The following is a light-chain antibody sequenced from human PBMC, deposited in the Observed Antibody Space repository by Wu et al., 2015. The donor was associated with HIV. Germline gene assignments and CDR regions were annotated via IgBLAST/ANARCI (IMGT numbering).Light chain of an antibody. CDR3: QQFKTYPLT. Sequence: DIRMTQSPSSLSASVGDRVTITCRASQGINTYLAWYQQKSGDVPKLLIYAASTLQSGVPSRFSGSGSGTDFTLTINNLQPEDVATYYCQQFKTYPLTFGGGTKVEIK. J-gene: IGKJ4*01. V-gene: IGKV1-27*01. CDR1: QGINTY. CDR2: AAS.